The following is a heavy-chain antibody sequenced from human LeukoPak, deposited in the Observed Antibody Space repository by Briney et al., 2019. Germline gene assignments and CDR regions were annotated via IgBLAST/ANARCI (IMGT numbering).Heavy chain of an antibody. J-gene: IGHJ4*02. CDR1: GGTYSSYA. D-gene: IGHD6-13*01. CDR3: ARGLGVTAAEDY. V-gene: IGHV1-69*04. CDR2: IIPILGIA. Sequence: SVKVSCKASGGTYSSYAISWVRQAPGQGLEWMGRIIPILGIANYAQKFQGRVTITADKSTSTAYMELSSLRSEDTAVYYCARGLGVTAAEDYWGQGTLVTVSS.